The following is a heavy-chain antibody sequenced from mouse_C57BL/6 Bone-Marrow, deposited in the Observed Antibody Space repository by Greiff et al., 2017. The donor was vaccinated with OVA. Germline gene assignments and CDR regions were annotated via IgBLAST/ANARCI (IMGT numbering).Heavy chain of an antibody. D-gene: IGHD2-3*01. CDR2: IYPGDGDP. J-gene: IGHJ2*01. V-gene: IGHV1-82*01. CDR1: GYAFSSSW. CDR3: ARHEDGYYASYFDY. Sequence: VQLQQSGPELVKPGASVKISCKASGYAFSSSWMNWVKQRPGKGLEWIGRIYPGDGDPNYNGKFKGKATLTADKSSSTAYMQLRSLTSEDSAVYFCARHEDGYYASYFDYWGQGTTLTVSS.